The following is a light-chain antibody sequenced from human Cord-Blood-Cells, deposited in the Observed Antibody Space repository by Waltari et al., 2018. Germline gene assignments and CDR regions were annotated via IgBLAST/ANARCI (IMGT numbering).Light chain of an antibody. V-gene: IGLV2-8*01. J-gene: IGLJ2*01. CDR2: EVS. CDR1: SSDVGGYNY. CDR3: ASYAGNNTFV. Sequence: QSALTQPPSASGPPGQSVTISCTATSSDVGGYNYVSCYQQHPDTAPKVMIYEVSKRPSGVPDRFSGSQSGNTASLTISGLQAEDEADYYCASYAGNNTFVFGGGTRLTVL.